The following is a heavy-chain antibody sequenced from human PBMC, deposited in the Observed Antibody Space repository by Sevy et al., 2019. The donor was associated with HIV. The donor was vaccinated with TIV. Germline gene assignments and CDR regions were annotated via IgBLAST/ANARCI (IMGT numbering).Heavy chain of an antibody. CDR1: GYTFTGYY. J-gene: IGHJ4*02. V-gene: IGHV1-2*02. CDR2: INPESGGP. Sequence: ASVKVSCKASGYTFTGYYMHWMRQAPGQGLEWMGWINPESGGPTYAPKFQGRVTLTRDTSISTAYMDLSRLKSDDTAVDYCVRDDRDGYFEYWGQGTLVTVSS. CDR3: VRDDRDGYFEY.